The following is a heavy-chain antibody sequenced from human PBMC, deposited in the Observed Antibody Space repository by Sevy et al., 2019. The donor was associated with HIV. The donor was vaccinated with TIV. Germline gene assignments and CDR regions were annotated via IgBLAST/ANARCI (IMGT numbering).Heavy chain of an antibody. Sequence: GGSLRLSCAASGFTFSDYYMNWVRQAPGKGLEWVSSISGRSSYIHYADSVRGRFTISRENAKNSLYLQMNSLRVDDTAVYFCAGDGGGSSTSCLLYFDSWGQGALVTVSS. J-gene: IGHJ4*02. D-gene: IGHD2-2*01. CDR1: GFTFSDYY. V-gene: IGHV3-21*01. CDR2: ISGRSSYI. CDR3: AGDGGGSSTSCLLYFDS.